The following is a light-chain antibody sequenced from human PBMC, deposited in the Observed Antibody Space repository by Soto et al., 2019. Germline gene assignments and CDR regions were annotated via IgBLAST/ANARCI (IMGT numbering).Light chain of an antibody. Sequence: DIQMTQSPSSLSASVGDRVTITCRASQNIRTYLNWYQQRPGKAPKFLIYAASSFQDGVPSRFSGSESGTDFTLTISSLQPEDSATYYCQQSYSDPLTVGQGTKLEIK. CDR3: QQSYSDPLT. CDR2: AAS. V-gene: IGKV1-39*01. J-gene: IGKJ2*01. CDR1: QNIRTY.